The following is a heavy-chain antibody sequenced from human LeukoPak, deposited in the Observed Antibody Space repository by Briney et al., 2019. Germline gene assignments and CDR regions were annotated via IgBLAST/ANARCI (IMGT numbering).Heavy chain of an antibody. CDR1: GGSFSGYY. CDR3: ARDCSSTSCSGVEGMDV. Sequence: SETLSLTCAVYGGSFSGYYWSWIRQPPGKGLEWIGYIYYSGSTNYNPSLKSRVTISVDTSKNQFSLKLSSVTAADTAVYYCARDCSSTSCSGVEGMDVWGQGTLVTVSS. V-gene: IGHV4-59*01. CDR2: IYYSGST. D-gene: IGHD2-2*01. J-gene: IGHJ4*02.